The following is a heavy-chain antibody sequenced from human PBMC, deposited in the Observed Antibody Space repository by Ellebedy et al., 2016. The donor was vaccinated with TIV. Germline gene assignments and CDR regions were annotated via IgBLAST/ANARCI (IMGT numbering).Heavy chain of an antibody. V-gene: IGHV3-7*03. CDR3: VRGSGYCTSNTYSDN. CDR1: GFTFSYYW. J-gene: IGHJ4*02. Sequence: GESLKISCAASGFTFSYYWMSWVRQAPGKGLEWLANITQDGSDKNYMDSVKGRFRISRDNSKNSLYLQMDSLTAEDTAVYYCVRGSGYCTSNTYSDNWGQGTLVTVSS. CDR2: ITQDGSDK. D-gene: IGHD2-2*03.